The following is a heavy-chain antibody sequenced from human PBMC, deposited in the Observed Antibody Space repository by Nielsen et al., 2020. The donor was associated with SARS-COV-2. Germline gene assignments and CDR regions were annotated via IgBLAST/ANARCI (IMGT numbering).Heavy chain of an antibody. CDR1: GGSISSTNW. D-gene: IGHD6-13*01. CDR2: IYHSGST. V-gene: IGHV4-4*02. CDR3: ARGGSSWALYYYYGMDV. Sequence: SETLSLTCTVSGGSISSTNWWSWVRQPPGKGLEWIGEIYHSGSTNYNPSLKSRVTISVDKSKNQFSLKLSSVTAADTAVYYCARGGSSWALYYYYGMDVWGQGTTVTVSS. J-gene: IGHJ6*02.